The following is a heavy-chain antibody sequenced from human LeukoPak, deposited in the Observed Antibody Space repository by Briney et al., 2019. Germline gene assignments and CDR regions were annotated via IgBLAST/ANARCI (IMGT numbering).Heavy chain of an antibody. J-gene: IGHJ6*02. CDR2: INPNSGGT. D-gene: IGHD6-13*01. V-gene: IGHV1-2*04. CDR3: ARGSSSWYNYYYYYGMDV. CDR1: GYTFTGYY. Sequence: GASVKVSCKASGYTFTGYYMHWVRQAPGQGLEWMGWINPNSGGTNYAQKFQGWVTMTRDTSISTAYMELSRLRSDDTAVHYCARGSSSWYNYYYYYGMDVWGQGTTVTVSS.